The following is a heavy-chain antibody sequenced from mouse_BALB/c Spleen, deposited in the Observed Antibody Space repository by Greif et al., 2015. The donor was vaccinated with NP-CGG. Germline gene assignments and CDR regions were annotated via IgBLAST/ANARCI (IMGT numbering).Heavy chain of an antibody. D-gene: IGHD1-2*01. J-gene: IGHJ2*01. CDR1: GYTFISYY. Sequence: QVQLQQSGAELVKPGASVKLSCKASGYTFISYYMYWVKQRPGQGLEWIGEINPSNGGANLNEKFKSKATLTVDKSSSTAYMQHSSLTSEDSEGYFCTRGRRRDFDFWGQGTTLTVSS. CDR2: INPSNGGA. CDR3: TRGRRRDFDF. V-gene: IGHV1S81*02.